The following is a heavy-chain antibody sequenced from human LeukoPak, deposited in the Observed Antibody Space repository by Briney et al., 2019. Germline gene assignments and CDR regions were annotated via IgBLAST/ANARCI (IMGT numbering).Heavy chain of an antibody. V-gene: IGHV3-23*01. J-gene: IGHJ4*02. Sequence: PGGSLRLSCAASGFTFSSYAMSWVRQAPGKGLEWVLAISGSGGSTYYADSVKGRFTISRDNSKNTLYVQMNSLRAEDTAVYYCAKHSSGWSSRFDYWGQGTLVTVSS. D-gene: IGHD6-19*01. CDR2: ISGSGGST. CDR1: GFTFSSYA. CDR3: AKHSSGWSSRFDY.